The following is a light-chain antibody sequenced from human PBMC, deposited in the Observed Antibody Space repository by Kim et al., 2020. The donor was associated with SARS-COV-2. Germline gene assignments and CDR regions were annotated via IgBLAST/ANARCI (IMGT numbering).Light chain of an antibody. J-gene: IGLJ2*01. CDR3: NSRDSSGNHVV. CDR2: GKN. CDR1: SLRSYY. V-gene: IGLV3-19*01. Sequence: ALGQTVRITCQGDSLRSYYASWYQQNPGQAPVLVIYGKNNRPSGIPDRFSGSSSGNTASLTITGAQVEDEADYYCNSRDSSGNHVVFGGGTQLTVL.